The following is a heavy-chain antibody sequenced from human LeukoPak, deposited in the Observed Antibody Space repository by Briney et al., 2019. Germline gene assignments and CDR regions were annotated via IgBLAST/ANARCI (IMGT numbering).Heavy chain of an antibody. Sequence: ASVKVSCKASGYTFTSYDINWVRQATGQGLEWMGWMNPNSGNTGYAQKFQGRVTITRNTSISTAYMELSSLRPEDTSIFYCAKGYFLVVTNVEYYFDYWGQGTLVTVSS. J-gene: IGHJ4*02. D-gene: IGHD2-8*01. CDR2: MNPNSGNT. CDR1: GYTFTSYD. CDR3: AKGYFLVVTNVEYYFDY. V-gene: IGHV1-8*03.